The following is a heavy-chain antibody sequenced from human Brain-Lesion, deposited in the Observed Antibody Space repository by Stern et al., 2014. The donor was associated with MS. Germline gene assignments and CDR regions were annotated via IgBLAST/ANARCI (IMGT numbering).Heavy chain of an antibody. J-gene: IGHJ4*02. D-gene: IGHD6-13*01. Sequence: DQLVESGPGLVKPSGTLSLTCAVSGGSISSSNWWSWVRQSPGKGLEWIGESDHSGSTIYNPSLKSRVTVSVDKSKNRFSRTLGCVTAADTAVYFCARFPASRPHVFDSWGQGTLVTVSS. CDR3: ARFPASRPHVFDS. V-gene: IGHV4-4*02. CDR1: GGSISSSNW. CDR2: SDHSGST.